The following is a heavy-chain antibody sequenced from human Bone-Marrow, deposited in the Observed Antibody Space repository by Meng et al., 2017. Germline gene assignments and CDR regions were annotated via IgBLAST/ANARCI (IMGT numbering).Heavy chain of an antibody. D-gene: IGHD5-24*01. J-gene: IGHJ4*02. CDR1: GFTFSSYA. V-gene: IGHV3-30*04. Sequence: GESLKISCAASGFTFSSYAMHWVRQAPGKGLEWVAVISYDGSNKYYADSVKGRFTISRDNSKNTLYLQMNSLRAEDTAVYYCAKVAGMATLWGFLFDYWGQGTLVTVSS. CDR3: AKVAGMATLWGFLFDY. CDR2: ISYDGSNK.